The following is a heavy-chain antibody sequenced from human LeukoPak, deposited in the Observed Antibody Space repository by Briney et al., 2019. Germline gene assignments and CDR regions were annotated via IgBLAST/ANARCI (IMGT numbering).Heavy chain of an antibody. CDR2: IYYSGST. Sequence: SETLSLTCTVSGVSISSYYWSWIRQPPGKGLEWIGYIYYSGSTNYNPSLKSRVTISVDTSKNQFSLKLSSVTAADTAVYYCARRQIRDGYNSAWWYFDLWGRGTLVTVSS. J-gene: IGHJ2*01. CDR1: GVSISSYY. D-gene: IGHD1-1*01. V-gene: IGHV4-59*08. CDR3: ARRQIRDGYNSAWWYFDL.